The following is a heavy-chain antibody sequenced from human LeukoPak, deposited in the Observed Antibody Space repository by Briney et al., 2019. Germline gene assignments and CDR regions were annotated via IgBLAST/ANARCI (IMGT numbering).Heavy chain of an antibody. J-gene: IGHJ4*02. CDR1: GIPLSNYG. CDR3: AKRGVVIRVILVGFHKEAYYFDS. D-gene: IGHD3-22*01. CDR2: ISDTGGRT. Sequence: PGGSLRLSCAVSGIPLSNYGMTWVRPAPGKGLEWVAGISDTGGRTNYADSVKGRFTISRDNPKNTLYLQMNSLRAEDTAVYFCAKRGVVIRVILVGFHKEAYYFDSWGQGALVTVSS. V-gene: IGHV3-23*01.